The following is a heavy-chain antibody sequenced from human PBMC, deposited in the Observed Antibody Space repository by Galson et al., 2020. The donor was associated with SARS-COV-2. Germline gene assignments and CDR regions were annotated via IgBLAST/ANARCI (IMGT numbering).Heavy chain of an antibody. CDR3: ARDYGSGWLLGDY. J-gene: IGHJ4*02. CDR1: GFTLSSYS. CDR2: ISSSSSYI. D-gene: IGHD6-19*01. V-gene: IGHV3-21*01. Sequence: GESLKISCAASGFTLSSYSMNWVRQAPGKGLEWVSSISSSSSYIYYADSVKGRFTISRDNAKNSLYLQMNSLRAEDTAVYYCARDYGSGWLLGDYWGQGTLVTVSS.